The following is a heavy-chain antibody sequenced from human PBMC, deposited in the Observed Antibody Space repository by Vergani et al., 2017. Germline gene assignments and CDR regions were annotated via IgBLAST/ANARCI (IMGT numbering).Heavy chain of an antibody. CDR3: ARPVYYYGSGSRAYYMDV. CDR2: INPKNGLT. D-gene: IGHD3-10*01. J-gene: IGHJ6*03. V-gene: IGHV1-2*02. CDR1: GYTFTGYY. Sequence: QVQLVQSGAEVKRPGASVKVSCKASGYTFTGYYLHWVRLAPGQGLEWMGWINPKNGLTKYAQRFQGRVSLTRDTSITTAFMELSSLRSDDTAMYYCARPVYYYGSGSRAYYMDVWGKGTTVTVSS.